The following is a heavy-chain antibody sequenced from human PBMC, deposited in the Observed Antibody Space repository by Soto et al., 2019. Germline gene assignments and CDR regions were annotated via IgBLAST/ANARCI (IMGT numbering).Heavy chain of an antibody. CDR2: INHSGST. Sequence: SETLSLTCAVYGGSFSGYYWSWIRQPPGKGLEWIGEINHSGSTNYNPSLKSRVTISVDTSKNQFSLKLSSVTAADTAVYYCGRKQTYYDFWSGYYQDGNWFDPWGQGTLVTVSS. V-gene: IGHV4-34*01. CDR3: GRKQTYYDFWSGYYQDGNWFDP. D-gene: IGHD3-3*01. J-gene: IGHJ5*02. CDR1: GGSFSGYY.